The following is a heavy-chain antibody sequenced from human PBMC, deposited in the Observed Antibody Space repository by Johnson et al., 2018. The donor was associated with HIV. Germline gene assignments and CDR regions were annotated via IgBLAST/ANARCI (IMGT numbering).Heavy chain of an antibody. D-gene: IGHD6-6*01. V-gene: IGHV3-30*03. CDR2: ISYYGSNK. J-gene: IGHJ3*01. CDR3: ARDPGPGSSSHERSWGGFDL. CDR1: GFAFSNAW. Sequence: QVQLVESGGDLVKPGGSLRLSCAASGFAFSNAWMSWVRQAPGKGLEWVAVISYYGSNKYCADSVKGRFTISRDNSKNSLYLQMNSLRAEDTAVYYCARDPGPGSSSHERSWGGFDLWGQGTMVAVSS.